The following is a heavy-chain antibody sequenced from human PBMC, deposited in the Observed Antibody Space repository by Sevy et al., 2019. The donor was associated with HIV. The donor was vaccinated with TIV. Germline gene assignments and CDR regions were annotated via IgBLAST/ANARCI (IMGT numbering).Heavy chain of an antibody. V-gene: IGHV1-18*01. CDR3: TRGRAQDSGRYYFEN. CDR2: IHPFTGDA. D-gene: IGHD1-26*01. CDR1: GYMFSMYD. J-gene: IGHJ4*02. Sequence: ASVKVSCKASGYMFSMYDISWVRQAPGQGLEWMGRIHPFTGDANYAEKLQGRVTMTTDTSTRTVYMSLSGLTSDDAGVYYCTRGRAQDSGRYYFENWAQGTLVTVSS.